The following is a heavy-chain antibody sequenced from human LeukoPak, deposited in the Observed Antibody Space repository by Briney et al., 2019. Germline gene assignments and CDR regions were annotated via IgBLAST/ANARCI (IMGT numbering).Heavy chain of an antibody. CDR1: GGSISSYY. J-gene: IGHJ4*02. CDR3: AKSRLTSSHFDY. Sequence: SETLSLTRTVSGGSISSYYWSWIRQPPGKGLEWIGYIYYSGSTNYNPSLKSRVTISVDTSKNQFSLKLSSVTAADTAVYYCAKSRLTSSHFDYWGQGTLVTVSS. V-gene: IGHV4-59*01. D-gene: IGHD3-16*01. CDR2: IYYSGST.